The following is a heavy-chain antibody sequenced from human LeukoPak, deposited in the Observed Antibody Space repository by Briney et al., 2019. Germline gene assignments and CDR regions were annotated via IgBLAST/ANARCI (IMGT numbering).Heavy chain of an antibody. J-gene: IGHJ6*02. D-gene: IGHD6-19*01. V-gene: IGHV3-9*01. CDR3: ARGGSSGWTSEKGMGV. CDR1: GFIFDDHA. Sequence: GGSLRLSCEGSGFIFDDHAFHWVRQAPGKGLEWVSGISWNSGGIVYAGSVKGRFTISRDNAKKSLFLQMNSLRLEDTALYYCARGGSSGWTSEKGMGVWGQGTTVIVSS. CDR2: ISWNSGGI.